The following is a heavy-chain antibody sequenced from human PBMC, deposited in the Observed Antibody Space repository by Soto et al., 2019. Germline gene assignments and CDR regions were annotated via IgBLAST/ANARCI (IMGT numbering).Heavy chain of an antibody. V-gene: IGHV4-39*01. D-gene: IGHD3-16*01. J-gene: IGHJ6*02. CDR1: GGSISSSSYY. CDR3: ARGVPDYVWGSYASSIYYYYGMDV. Sequence: SETLSLTCTVSGGSISSSSYYWGWIRQPPGKGLEWIGSIYYSGSTYYNPSLKSRVTLSVDTSKNQFSLKLSSVTAADTAVYYCARGVPDYVWGSYASSIYYYYGMDVWGQGTTVTVSS. CDR2: IYYSGST.